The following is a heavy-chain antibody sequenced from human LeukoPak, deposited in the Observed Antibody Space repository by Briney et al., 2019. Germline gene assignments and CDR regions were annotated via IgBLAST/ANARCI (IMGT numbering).Heavy chain of an antibody. V-gene: IGHV5-51*01. D-gene: IGHD3-22*01. J-gene: IGHJ3*01. CDR1: GYKFSNYW. CDR2: IYPGDSDV. CDR3: ARSYYSDTSGYNPYAAFDL. Sequence: GESLKISCEASGYKFSNYWIGWVRQMPEKGLEWLGIIYPGDSDVRYNPSFQGQVTISVDKSTSTAFLQWSRLKATDTAIYFCARSYYSDTSGYNPYAAFDLWGQGTMVTVSS.